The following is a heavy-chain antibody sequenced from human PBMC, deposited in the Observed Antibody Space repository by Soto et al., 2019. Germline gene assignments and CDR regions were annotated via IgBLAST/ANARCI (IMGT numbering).Heavy chain of an antibody. CDR2: IWYDGSNE. J-gene: IGHJ4*02. V-gene: IGHV3-33*01. CDR3: ARWAPRQGGSNLY. D-gene: IGHD1-26*01. CDR1: GFSFSDYG. Sequence: QVQLVESGGGVVQPGRSLRLSCRVSGFSFSDYGMQWVCQAPGKGLEWVAVIWYDGSNEYYEDSVKGRFTISRDNPKSPLYLQMTSLTAEDTAVYYCARWAPRQGGSNLYWGQGTLVTVSS.